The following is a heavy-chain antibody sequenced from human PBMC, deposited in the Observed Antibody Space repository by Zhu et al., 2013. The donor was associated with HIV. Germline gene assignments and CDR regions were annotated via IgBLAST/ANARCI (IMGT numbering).Heavy chain of an antibody. CDR3: ARVEDYYDSSGYYYGY. CDR2: ISAYTGNT. J-gene: IGHJ4*02. Sequence: QVQVVQSGAEVKKPGASVKVSCKASGYTFSDYGFTWVRQAPGQGLEWVAWISAYTGNTASAQKFQGRVTMTTDTSTNTAYMELRSLRSEDTAVYYCARVEDYYDSSGYYYGYWGQGTLVTVSS. V-gene: IGHV1-18*01. CDR1: GYTFSDYG. D-gene: IGHD3-22*01.